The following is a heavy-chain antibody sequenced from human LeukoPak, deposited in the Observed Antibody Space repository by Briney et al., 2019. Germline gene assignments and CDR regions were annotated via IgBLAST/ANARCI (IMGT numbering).Heavy chain of an antibody. Sequence: PSETLSLTCTVSGVSISSTRYYWGWIHQPPGKGLEWIANIYYSGSTYYNPSLKSRVTISVDTSKNQFSLKLTSVTAADTAVYYCARQYDFWSGLNNWFDPWGQGTLVTVSS. CDR2: IYYSGST. J-gene: IGHJ5*02. CDR1: GVSISSTRYY. V-gene: IGHV4-39*01. CDR3: ARQYDFWSGLNNWFDP. D-gene: IGHD3-3*01.